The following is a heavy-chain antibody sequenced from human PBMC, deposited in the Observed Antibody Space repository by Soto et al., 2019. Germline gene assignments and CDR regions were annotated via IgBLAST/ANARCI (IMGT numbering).Heavy chain of an antibody. Sequence: ASVKVSCKASGYTFTSYGISWVRQAPGQGLEWMGWISAYNGNTNYAQKLQGRVTMSTDTSTSTAYMELRSLRSDDTAVYYCARFGEGYYYYGMDVWGQGTTVTVSS. CDR3: ARFGEGYYYYGMDV. CDR1: GYTFTSYG. D-gene: IGHD3-10*01. CDR2: ISAYNGNT. V-gene: IGHV1-18*04. J-gene: IGHJ6*02.